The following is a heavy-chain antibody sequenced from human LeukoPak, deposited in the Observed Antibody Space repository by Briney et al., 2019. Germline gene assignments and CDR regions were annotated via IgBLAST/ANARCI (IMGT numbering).Heavy chain of an antibody. D-gene: IGHD6-19*01. V-gene: IGHV3-21*01. Sequence: GGSLRLSCAASGFTFSSYEMNWVRQAPGKGLEWVSSISSSSSYIYYADSVKGRFTISRDNAKNSLYLQMNSLRAEDTAVYYCARDLGYSSGPNYWGQGTRVTVSS. CDR1: GFTFSSYE. J-gene: IGHJ4*02. CDR3: ARDLGYSSGPNY. CDR2: ISSSSSYI.